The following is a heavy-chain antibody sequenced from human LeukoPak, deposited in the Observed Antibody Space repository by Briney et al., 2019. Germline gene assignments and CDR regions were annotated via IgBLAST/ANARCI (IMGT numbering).Heavy chain of an antibody. CDR2: INPNSGGT. CDR3: AREMWLGDAFDI. CDR1: GYTFTGYY. V-gene: IGHV1-2*02. J-gene: IGHJ3*02. Sequence: ASVKVSCKASGYTFTGYYMHWVRQAPGQGLEWMGWINPNSGGTNYAQKFQGRVTMTRDTSISTAYMELSRLRSDDTAVYYCAREMWLGDAFDIWGQGTMVTVSS. D-gene: IGHD6-19*01.